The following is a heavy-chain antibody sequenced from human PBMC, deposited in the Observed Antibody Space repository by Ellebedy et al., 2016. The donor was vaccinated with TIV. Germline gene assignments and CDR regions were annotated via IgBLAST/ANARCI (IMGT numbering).Heavy chain of an antibody. D-gene: IGHD3-16*01. CDR2: ISNSRSTI. CDR3: ASRSYEYYYYGMDV. J-gene: IGHJ6*02. V-gene: IGHV3-48*01. Sequence: GESLKISCAVSGFSFSTYSMNWVRQAPGKGLEWVSYISNSRSTIYYVDSVKGRFTISRDNSKNTLYLHMNSLRAEDTAVYYCASRSYEYYYYGMDVWGQGTTVTVSS. CDR1: GFSFSTYS.